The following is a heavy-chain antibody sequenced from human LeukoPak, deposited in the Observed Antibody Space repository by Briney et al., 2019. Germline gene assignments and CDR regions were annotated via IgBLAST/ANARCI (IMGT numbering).Heavy chain of an antibody. CDR2: ISYSGST. D-gene: IGHD1-20*01. Sequence: SETLSLTCTVSGGSISSYYWSWIRQPLGKGLEWIGYISYSGSTNYNPSLKSRLTISVDTSKNHFSLKLSSMTAADTAVYYCARIAITGVLRWFDPWGQGTLVTVSS. V-gene: IGHV4-59*01. CDR3: ARIAITGVLRWFDP. CDR1: GGSISSYY. J-gene: IGHJ5*02.